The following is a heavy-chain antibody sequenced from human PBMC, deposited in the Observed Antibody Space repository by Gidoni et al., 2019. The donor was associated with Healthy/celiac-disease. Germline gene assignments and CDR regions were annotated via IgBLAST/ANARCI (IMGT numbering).Heavy chain of an antibody. CDR2: IYYSGST. CDR1: GGSISSSSYY. V-gene: IGHV4-39*01. Sequence: QLQLQESGPGLVKPSETLSLTCTVSGGSISSSSYYWGWIRQPPGKGLEWIGSIYYSGSTYYNPSLKSRVTISVDTSKNQFSLKLSSVTAADTAVYYCARRMYVVGDAFDIWGQGTMVTVSS. J-gene: IGHJ3*02. CDR3: ARRMYVVGDAFDI. D-gene: IGHD2-21*01.